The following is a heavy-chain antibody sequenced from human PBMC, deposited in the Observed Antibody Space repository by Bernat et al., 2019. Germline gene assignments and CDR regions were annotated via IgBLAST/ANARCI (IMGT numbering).Heavy chain of an antibody. Sequence: EVQLVESGGGLVKPGGSLRLSCAASGFTFSNAWMNWVRQAPGKGLEWVSAISGSGGSTYYADSVKGRFTISRDNSKNTLYLQMNSLRAEDTAVYYCAKEHYDFWSGYYNPPFDYWGQGTLVTVS. D-gene: IGHD3-3*01. CDR2: ISGSGGST. J-gene: IGHJ4*02. V-gene: IGHV3-23*04. CDR3: AKEHYDFWSGYYNPPFDY. CDR1: GFTFSNAW.